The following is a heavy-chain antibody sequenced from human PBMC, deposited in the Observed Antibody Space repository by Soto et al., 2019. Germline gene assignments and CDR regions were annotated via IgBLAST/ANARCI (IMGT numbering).Heavy chain of an antibody. CDR3: ARKAYYASGRLSLFDS. D-gene: IGHD3-10*01. CDR1: GYSINSDDY. V-gene: IGHV4-38-2*02. Sequence: PSETLSPTCTVSGYSINSDDYTGWIRQPPGKGLEWISSIYHSVSTFYNTSLRSRVTKSIDTSKNQFSLRLTAVTAADTAMYYCARKAYYASGRLSLFDSWGQGTLVTVSS. CDR2: IYHSVST. J-gene: IGHJ4*02.